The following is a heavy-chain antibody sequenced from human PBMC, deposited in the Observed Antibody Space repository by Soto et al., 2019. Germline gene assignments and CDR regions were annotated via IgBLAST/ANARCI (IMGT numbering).Heavy chain of an antibody. CDR1: GYSISSGYY. CDR2: IYHSGST. D-gene: IGHD6-19*01. Sequence: SETLSLTCAVSGYSISSGYYWGWFRQPPGKGLEWIGSIYHSGSTYYNPSLKSRVTISVDTSKNQFSLKLSSVTAADTAVYYCARDNIQGSGWFTDYWGQGTLVTVSS. J-gene: IGHJ4*02. CDR3: ARDNIQGSGWFTDY. V-gene: IGHV4-38-2*02.